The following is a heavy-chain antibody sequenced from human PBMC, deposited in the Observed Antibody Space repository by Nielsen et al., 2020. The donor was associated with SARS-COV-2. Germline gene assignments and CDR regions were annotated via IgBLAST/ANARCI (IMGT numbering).Heavy chain of an antibody. V-gene: IGHV3-21*01. J-gene: IGHJ3*02. CDR2: ISSSSSYI. Sequence: GESLKISCAASGFTFSSYWMSWVRQAPGKGLEWVSSISSSSSYIYYADSVKGRFTISRDNAKNSLYLQMNSLRAEDTAVYYCARGGSSWYLDAFDIWGQGTMVTVSS. CDR1: GFTFSSYW. CDR3: ARGGSSWYLDAFDI. D-gene: IGHD6-13*01.